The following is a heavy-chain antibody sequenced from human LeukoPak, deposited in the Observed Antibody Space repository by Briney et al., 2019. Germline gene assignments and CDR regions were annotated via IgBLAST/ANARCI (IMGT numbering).Heavy chain of an antibody. CDR2: ISAYNGNT. V-gene: IGHV1-18*01. D-gene: IGHD3-10*01. Sequence: GASVKVSCKASGYTFTSYGIRWVGQAPGRGLEWMGWISAYNGNTNYAQKLQGRAPMTTVTSTSTAYMETRSLRSDDTAVYYCARDRLLWFGEFWRWGQGTLVTVS. J-gene: IGHJ4*02. CDR1: GYTFTSYG. CDR3: ARDRLLWFGEFWR.